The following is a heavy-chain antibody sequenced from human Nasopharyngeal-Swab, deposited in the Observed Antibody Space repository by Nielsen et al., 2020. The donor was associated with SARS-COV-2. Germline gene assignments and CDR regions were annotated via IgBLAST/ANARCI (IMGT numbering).Heavy chain of an antibody. Sequence: ASVKVSCKASGYTFTSYGISWVRQAPGQGLEWMGWISAYNGNTNYAQKLQGRVTMTTDTSTSTAYMELSSLRSEDTAVYYCATSPPGDGDYVIGYWGQGTLVTVSS. D-gene: IGHD4-17*01. CDR1: GYTFTSYG. J-gene: IGHJ4*02. CDR2: ISAYNGNT. V-gene: IGHV1-18*01. CDR3: ATSPPGDGDYVIGY.